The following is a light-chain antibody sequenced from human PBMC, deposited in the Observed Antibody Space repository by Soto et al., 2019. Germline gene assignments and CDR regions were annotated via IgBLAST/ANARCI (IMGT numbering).Light chain of an antibody. CDR1: HHISDY. CDR2: DAS. J-gene: IGKJ4*01. CDR3: LQYDTVPRL. V-gene: IGKV1-33*01. Sequence: DIQMTQSPSTLSASVGDRVTITCQASHHISDYLNWYQQKPGKAPKLLIYDASNLQTGVPARFRGSGSGTHFTLTITSLQPEDAATYYCLQYDTVPRLFGGGTKVDI.